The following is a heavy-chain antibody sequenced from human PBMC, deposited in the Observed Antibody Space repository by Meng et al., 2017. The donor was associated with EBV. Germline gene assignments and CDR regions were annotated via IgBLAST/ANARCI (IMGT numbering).Heavy chain of an antibody. J-gene: IGHJ4*02. CDR3: ARDGGYYYGSGSYYFDY. CDR1: GYTFTSYA. Sequence: VRLVQLWAEVKKPGASVKVSCKASGYTFTSYAMHWVRQAPGQRLEWMGWINAGNGNTKYSQKFQGRVTITRDTSASTAYMELSSLRSEDTAVYYCARDGGYYYGSGSYYFDYWGQGTLVTVSS. D-gene: IGHD3-10*01. CDR2: INAGNGNT. V-gene: IGHV1-3*01.